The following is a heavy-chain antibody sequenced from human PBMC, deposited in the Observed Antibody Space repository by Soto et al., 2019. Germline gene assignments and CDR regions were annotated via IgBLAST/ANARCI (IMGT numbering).Heavy chain of an antibody. CDR2: IYSSGNT. CDR3: ARETLHLGELSLAYYYYLDV. D-gene: IGHD3-16*02. V-gene: IGHV4-4*08. Sequence: SETLSLTCAVSGGSISNYHWTWIRQSPGKGLEWIGFIYSSGNTKYNPSLTSRVTISLDTSKSQFSLRLSSVTAADTAVYYCARETLHLGELSLAYYYYLDVWGKGTTVTVSS. J-gene: IGHJ6*03. CDR1: GGSISNYH.